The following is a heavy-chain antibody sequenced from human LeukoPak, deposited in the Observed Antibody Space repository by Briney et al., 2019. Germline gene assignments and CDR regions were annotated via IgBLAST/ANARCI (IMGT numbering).Heavy chain of an antibody. CDR3: ARVSGIAAAGNYYYYMDV. J-gene: IGHJ6*03. CDR2: IYYSGST. Sequence: SETLSLTCTVSGGSISSYYWSWIRQPPGKGLEWIGYIYYSGSTNYNPSLKSRVTISVDTSKNQFSLKLSSVIAADTAVYYCARVSGIAAAGNYYYYMDVWGKGTTVTISS. V-gene: IGHV4-59*01. D-gene: IGHD6-13*01. CDR1: GGSISSYY.